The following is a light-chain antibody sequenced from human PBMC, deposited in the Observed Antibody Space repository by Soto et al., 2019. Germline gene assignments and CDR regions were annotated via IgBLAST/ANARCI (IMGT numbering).Light chain of an antibody. Sequence: QSVLAQPASVSGSPGQSTTISCTGTSSDVGGYNYVSWYQQRPGKAPKLMIYDVSNRPSGVSNRFSGSKSGNTASLTISGLQAEDEADYYCSSYTSSSTLVVFGGGTQLPS. CDR3: SSYTSSSTLVV. CDR1: SSDVGGYNY. V-gene: IGLV2-14*01. J-gene: IGLJ2*01. CDR2: DVS.